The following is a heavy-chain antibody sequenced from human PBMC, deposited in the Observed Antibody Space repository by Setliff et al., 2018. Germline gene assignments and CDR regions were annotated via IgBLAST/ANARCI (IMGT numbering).Heavy chain of an antibody. CDR2: IYHSGST. V-gene: IGHV4-30-2*01. Sequence: SETLSLTCAVSGGSISSSGYSWSWIRQPPGKGLEWIGYIYHSGSTYYNPSLKSRVTISVDRSKNQFSLKLSSVTAADTATYYCAKDDQIRGHNLDYWGQGTLVTVSS. D-gene: IGHD3-10*01. CDR3: AKDDQIRGHNLDY. CDR1: GGSISSSGYS. J-gene: IGHJ4*02.